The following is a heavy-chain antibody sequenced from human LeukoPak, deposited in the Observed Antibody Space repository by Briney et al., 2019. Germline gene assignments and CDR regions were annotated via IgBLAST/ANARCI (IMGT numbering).Heavy chain of an antibody. CDR1: GYSFTTYG. CDR3: AKAPNYSGSGSPLFDY. V-gene: IGHV1-18*01. CDR2: VGTYNGNT. D-gene: IGHD3-10*01. Sequence: ASVKVSCKASGYSFTTYGISWGRQAPGQGLEWMGWVGTYNGNTNYAQKLQGRVTMTTDTSTSTAYMELTSLRSDDTAVYYCAKAPNYSGSGSPLFDYWGQGTLVTVSS. J-gene: IGHJ4*02.